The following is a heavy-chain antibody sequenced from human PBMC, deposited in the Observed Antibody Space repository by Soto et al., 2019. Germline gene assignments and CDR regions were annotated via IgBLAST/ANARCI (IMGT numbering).Heavy chain of an antibody. Sequence: ASVKVSCKVSGYTLTELSMHWVRQAPGKGLEWMGGFDPEDGETIYAQKFQGRVTMTEDTSTDTAYMELSSLRSEDTAVYYCATAPTYSSSWPFTTIFDYWGQGTLVTVSS. CDR3: ATAPTYSSSWPFTTIFDY. D-gene: IGHD6-13*01. CDR2: FDPEDGET. J-gene: IGHJ4*02. V-gene: IGHV1-24*01. CDR1: GYTLTELS.